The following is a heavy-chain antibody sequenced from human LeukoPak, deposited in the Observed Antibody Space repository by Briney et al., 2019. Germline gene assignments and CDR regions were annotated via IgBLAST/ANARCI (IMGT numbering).Heavy chain of an antibody. CDR2: INHSGST. CDR1: GGSFSGYY. Sequence: SETLSLTCAVYGGSFSGYYWSWIRQPPGKGLEWIGEINHSGSTNYNPSLKSRVTISVDTSKNQFSLKLSSVTAADTAVYYCARGANLYYYGSGSYRNWFDPWGQGTLVTVSS. V-gene: IGHV4-34*01. D-gene: IGHD3-10*01. CDR3: ARGANLYYYGSGSYRNWFDP. J-gene: IGHJ5*02.